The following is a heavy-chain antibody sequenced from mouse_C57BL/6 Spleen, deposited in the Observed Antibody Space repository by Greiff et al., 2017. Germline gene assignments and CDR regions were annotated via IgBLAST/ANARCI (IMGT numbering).Heavy chain of an antibody. V-gene: IGHV1-61*01. CDR3: AREGAYYSIFDY. CDR2: IYPSDSET. J-gene: IGHJ2*01. CDR1: GYTFTSYW. Sequence: QVQLQQPGAELVRPGSSVKLSCKASGYTFTSYWMDWVKQRPGQGLEWIGNIYPSDSETHYNQKFKDKATLTVDKSSSTAYMQLSSLTSEDSAVYYCAREGAYYSIFDYWGQGTTLTVSS. D-gene: IGHD2-5*01.